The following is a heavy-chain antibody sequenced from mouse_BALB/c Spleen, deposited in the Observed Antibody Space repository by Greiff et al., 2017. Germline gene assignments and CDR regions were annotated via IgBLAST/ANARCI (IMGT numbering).Heavy chain of an antibody. V-gene: IGHV14-3*02. Sequence: VQLQQSGAELVKPGASVKLSCTASGFNIKDTYMHWVKQRPEQGLEWIGRIDPANGNTKYDPKFQGKATITADTSSNTAYLQLSSLTSEDTAVYYCARSYYYGSSYYSYWYFDVWGAGTTVTISS. CDR3: ARSYYYGSSYYSYWYFDV. CDR1: GFNIKDTY. J-gene: IGHJ1*01. CDR2: IDPANGNT. D-gene: IGHD1-1*01.